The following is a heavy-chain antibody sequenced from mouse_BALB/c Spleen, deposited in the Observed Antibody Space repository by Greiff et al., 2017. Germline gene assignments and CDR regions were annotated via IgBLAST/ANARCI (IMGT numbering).Heavy chain of an antibody. CDR1: GFTFSSYA. Sequence: EVQLQESGGGLVKPGGSLKLSCAASGFTFSSYAMSWVRQTPEKRLEWVASISSGGSTYYPDSVKGRFTISRDNARNILYLQMSSLRSEDTAMYYCARGGLREAMDYWGQGTSVTVSS. CDR3: ARGGLREAMDY. V-gene: IGHV5-6-5*01. CDR2: ISSGGST. D-gene: IGHD1-1*01. J-gene: IGHJ4*01.